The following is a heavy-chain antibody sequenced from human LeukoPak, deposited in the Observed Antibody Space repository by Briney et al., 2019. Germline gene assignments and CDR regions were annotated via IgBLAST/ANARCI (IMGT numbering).Heavy chain of an antibody. Sequence: SETLSLTCTVSGGSIRSSYYYWGWIRQPPGKGLEWIGSIYDSGSTYYNPSLKSRVTISVDTSKNQFSLKLSSVTAADTAVYYCASPDLSLVGDHDAFDIWGQGTMVTVSS. D-gene: IGHD1-26*01. V-gene: IGHV4-39*01. CDR1: GGSIRSSYYY. CDR3: ASPDLSLVGDHDAFDI. J-gene: IGHJ3*02. CDR2: IYDSGST.